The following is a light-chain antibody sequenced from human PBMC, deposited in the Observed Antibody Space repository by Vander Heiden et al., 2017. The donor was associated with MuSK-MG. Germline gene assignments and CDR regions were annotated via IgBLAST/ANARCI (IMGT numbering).Light chain of an antibody. CDR2: RVS. CDR3: MQGSYWPLT. Sequence: DVVLTQSPVSLPVTLGQPASISCKSNQSLVSSNGRTYLTWFQHRPGQSPRRLIYRVSNRESGVTDRFSGSGSGTDFTLTISRVEADDIGLYFCMQGSYWPLTFGRGTKVEIK. J-gene: IGKJ4*01. CDR1: QSLVSSNGRTY. V-gene: IGKV2-30*01.